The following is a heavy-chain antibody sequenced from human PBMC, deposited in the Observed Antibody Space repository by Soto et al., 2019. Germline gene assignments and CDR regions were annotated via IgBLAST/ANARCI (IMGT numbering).Heavy chain of an antibody. J-gene: IGHJ4*02. CDR3: AKDRSLGDQSPYYFDY. Sequence: GGSLRLSCVASGFSFSNYAMNWVRQAPGKGLEWVSGISGSGGSALFAHSVRGRFTISRDNSKNTVFLQMNGLRPEDTAVYYCAKDRSLGDQSPYYFDYWGQGTLVTVSS. CDR1: GFSFSNYA. CDR2: ISGSGGSA. D-gene: IGHD3-16*01. V-gene: IGHV3-23*01.